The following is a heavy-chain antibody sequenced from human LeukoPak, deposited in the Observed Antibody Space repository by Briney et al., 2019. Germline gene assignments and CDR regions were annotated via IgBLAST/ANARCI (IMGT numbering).Heavy chain of an antibody. Sequence: HRASVKVSCKASGYSSTNYGISWVRQAPGQGLEWMGWIHIYRGNTNYAQKFQGRVTMTTDTSTSTAYMELRSLRSDDTAVYYCARGTYQLPHGYAFDIWGQGTMVTVSS. J-gene: IGHJ3*02. CDR2: IHIYRGNT. CDR1: GYSSTNYG. V-gene: IGHV1-18*01. D-gene: IGHD2-2*01. CDR3: ARGTYQLPHGYAFDI.